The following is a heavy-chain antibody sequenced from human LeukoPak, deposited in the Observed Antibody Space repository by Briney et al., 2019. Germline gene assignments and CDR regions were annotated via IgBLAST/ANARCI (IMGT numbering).Heavy chain of an antibody. J-gene: IGHJ4*02. D-gene: IGHD2-2*01. V-gene: IGHV1-18*04. CDR2: ISAYNGNT. CDR3: ARVAPYCSSTSCYGMGDY. CDR1: GYTFTSCG. Sequence: ASVKVSCKASGYTFTSCGISWVRQAPGQGLEWMGWISAYNGNTNYAQKLQGRVTMTTDTSTSTAYMELRSLRSDDTAVYYCARVAPYCSSTSCYGMGDYWGQGTLVTVSS.